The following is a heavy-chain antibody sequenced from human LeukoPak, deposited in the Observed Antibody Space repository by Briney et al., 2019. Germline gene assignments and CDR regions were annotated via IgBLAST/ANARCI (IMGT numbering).Heavy chain of an antibody. CDR3: ASRDRSIAVAGDLFDY. Sequence: SVKVSCKASGGTFSSYAISWVRQAPGQGLEWMGRIIPILGIANYAQKFQGRVTITAGKSTSTAYMELSSLRSEDTAVYYCASRDRSIAVAGDLFDYWGQGTLVTVSS. J-gene: IGHJ4*02. D-gene: IGHD6-19*01. V-gene: IGHV1-69*04. CDR1: GGTFSSYA. CDR2: IIPILGIA.